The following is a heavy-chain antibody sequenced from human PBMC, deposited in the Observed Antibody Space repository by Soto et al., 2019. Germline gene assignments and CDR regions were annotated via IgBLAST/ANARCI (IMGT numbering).Heavy chain of an antibody. V-gene: IGHV3-21*01. CDR2: ISSNSAYT. Sequence: PGGSLRLSCAASGFTFRSFTMNWVRQAPGKGLEWVSTISSNSAYTYYTDALRGRFTISRDNAKNSLHLQMNSLRAEDTAVYYCTRDASRASIARGWFDPWGPGTLVTVSS. CDR1: GFTFRSFT. CDR3: TRDASRASIARGWFDP. J-gene: IGHJ5*02. D-gene: IGHD2-2*01.